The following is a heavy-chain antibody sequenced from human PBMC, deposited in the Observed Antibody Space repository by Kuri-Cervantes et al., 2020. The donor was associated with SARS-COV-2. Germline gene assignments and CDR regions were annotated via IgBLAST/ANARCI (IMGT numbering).Heavy chain of an antibody. CDR3: ARPSLNTGSYFPD. Sequence: GESLKISCAASGFTFSSYWMGWVRQAPGKGLEWVANIDQDGYEKYFVDSVEGRFSISRDNAKNSLFLQMNSLRAEDTAIYFCARPSLNTGSYFPDWGQGTLVTVSS. CDR1: GFTFSSYW. J-gene: IGHJ4*02. CDR2: IDQDGYEK. D-gene: IGHD1-26*01. V-gene: IGHV3-7*03.